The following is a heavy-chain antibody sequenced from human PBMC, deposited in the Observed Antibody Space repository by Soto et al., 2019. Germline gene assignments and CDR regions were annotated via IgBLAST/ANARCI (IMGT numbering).Heavy chain of an antibody. D-gene: IGHD2-15*01. Sequence: EVQLVESGGGLVKPGGSLRLSCAASGFTFSSYSMNWVRQAPGKGLEWVSSISSSSSYIYYADSVKGRFTISRDNAKNSLYLQMNSLRAEDTAVYYCARDRCSGGSCYLGAFDLWGQGTMVTVSS. V-gene: IGHV3-21*01. CDR3: ARDRCSGGSCYLGAFDL. CDR1: GFTFSSYS. J-gene: IGHJ3*01. CDR2: ISSSSSYI.